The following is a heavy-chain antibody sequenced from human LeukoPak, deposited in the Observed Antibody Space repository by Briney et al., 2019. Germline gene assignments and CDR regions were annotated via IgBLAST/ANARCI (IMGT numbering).Heavy chain of an antibody. V-gene: IGHV3-23*01. D-gene: IGHD2-15*01. CDR2: ISGSGGST. CDR1: GFTFSSYA. CDR3: AKDQDPIYSHFDY. Sequence: GGSLRLSRAASGFTFSSYAMSWVRQAPGKGLEWVSAISGSGGSTYYADSVKGRFTISRDNSKNTLYLQMNSLRAEDTAVYYCAKDQDPIYSHFDYWGQGTLVTVSS. J-gene: IGHJ4*02.